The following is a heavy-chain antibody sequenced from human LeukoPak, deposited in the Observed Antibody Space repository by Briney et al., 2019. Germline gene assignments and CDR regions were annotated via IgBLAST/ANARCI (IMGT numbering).Heavy chain of an antibody. CDR1: GGSISSYY. J-gene: IGHJ6*02. D-gene: IGHD5-18*01. CDR3: ARDRSYGPSGYYYGMDV. CDR2: IYYSGST. Sequence: SETLSLTCTVSGGSISSYYWSWIRQPPGKGLEWIGYIYYSGSTNYNPSLKGRVTISVDTSKNQFSLKLSSVTAADTAVYYCARDRSYGPSGYYYGMDVWGQGTTVTVSS. V-gene: IGHV4-59*01.